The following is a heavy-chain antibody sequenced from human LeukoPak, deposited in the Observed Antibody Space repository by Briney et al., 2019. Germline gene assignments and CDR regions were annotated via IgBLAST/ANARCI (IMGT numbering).Heavy chain of an antibody. J-gene: IGHJ4*02. CDR3: AKGPSCGGDCYDDGSTYALDY. Sequence: PGGSLRLSCAAYGFTFSSYGMHWVRQAPGKGLEWVAFIRYDGSNKYYADSVKGRFTISRDNSKNTLYLQMNSLRAEDTAVYYCAKGPSCGGDCYDDGSTYALDYWGQGTLVTVSS. CDR1: GFTFSSYG. D-gene: IGHD2-21*02. CDR2: IRYDGSNK. V-gene: IGHV3-30*02.